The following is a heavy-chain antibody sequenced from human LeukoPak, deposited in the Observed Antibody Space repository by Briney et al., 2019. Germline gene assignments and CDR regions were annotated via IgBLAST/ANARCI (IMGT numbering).Heavy chain of an antibody. D-gene: IGHD6-13*01. J-gene: IGHJ4*02. CDR2: IWYDGINN. Sequence: GRSLRLSCAASGFTFSNSVMHWVRQAPGKGLEWVAVIWYDGINNYYADSVKGRFSISRDNSKNALYLQMNSLSAEDTAVYFCARDYSRNSFDYWGQGTLVTVSS. V-gene: IGHV3-33*01. CDR1: GFTFSNSV. CDR3: ARDYSRNSFDY.